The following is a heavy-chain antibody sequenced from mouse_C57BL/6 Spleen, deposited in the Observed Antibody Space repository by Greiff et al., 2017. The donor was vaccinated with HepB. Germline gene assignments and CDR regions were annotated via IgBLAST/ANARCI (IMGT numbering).Heavy chain of an antibody. CDR3: ARGITTVTFDY. Sequence: VQLQQSGPELVKPGASVKISCKASGYAFSSSWMNWVKQRPGKGLEWIGRIYPGDGDTNYNGKFKGKATLTADKSSSTAYMQLSSLTSEDSAVYFCARGITTVTFDYWGQGTTLTVSS. CDR2: IYPGDGDT. D-gene: IGHD1-1*01. V-gene: IGHV1-82*01. J-gene: IGHJ2*01. CDR1: GYAFSSSW.